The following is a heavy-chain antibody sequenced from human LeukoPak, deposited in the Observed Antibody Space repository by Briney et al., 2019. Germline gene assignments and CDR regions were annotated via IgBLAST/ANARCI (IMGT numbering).Heavy chain of an antibody. J-gene: IGHJ4*02. Sequence: GRSLRLSCAASGFTFSSYGMHWVRQAPGKGLEWVAVISYDGSNKYYADSVKGRFTISRDNSKNTLYLQMNSLRAEDTAVYYCAKHLDYWGQGTLVTVSS. CDR3: AKHLDY. CDR1: GFTFSSYG. CDR2: ISYDGSNK. V-gene: IGHV3-30*18.